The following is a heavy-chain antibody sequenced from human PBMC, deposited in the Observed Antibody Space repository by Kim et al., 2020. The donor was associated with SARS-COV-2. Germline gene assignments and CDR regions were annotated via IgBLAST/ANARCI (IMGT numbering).Heavy chain of an antibody. J-gene: IGHJ4*02. D-gene: IGHD1-1*01. CDR3: AKSPPGNWNDGSVKSFDS. V-gene: IGHV3-23*01. CDR1: GFTFSNYA. Sequence: GGSLRLSCAASGFTFSNYAMTWVRQAPGKGLECVSSVTGSGATTYYADSVKGRFTVSRDNYKNTLYLQMNSLRDEDAAVYYCAKSPPGNWNDGSVKSFDSWGQGTLVTVSS. CDR2: VTGSGATT.